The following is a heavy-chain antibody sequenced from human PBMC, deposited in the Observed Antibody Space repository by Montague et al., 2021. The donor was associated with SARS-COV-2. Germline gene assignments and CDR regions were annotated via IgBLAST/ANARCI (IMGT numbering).Heavy chain of an antibody. D-gene: IGHD3-10*01. J-gene: IGHJ5*02. V-gene: IGHV4-39*01. Sequence: SETLSLTCTVSGGSISSSSYYWGWIRQPPGKGLEWIGSIYYSGSTYYNPSLKSRVTISVDTSKNQFSLKLSSVTAADTAVYYCARYLNSYYYASGSYCSCFDPWGQGTLVTVSS. CDR1: GGSISSSSYY. CDR3: ARYLNSYYYASGSYCSCFDP. CDR2: IYYSGST.